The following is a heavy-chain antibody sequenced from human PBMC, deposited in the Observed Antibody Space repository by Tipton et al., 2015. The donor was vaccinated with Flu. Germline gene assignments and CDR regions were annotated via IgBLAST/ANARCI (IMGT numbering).Heavy chain of an antibody. Sequence: SLRLSCAASGFTFSSYWMHWVRQTPGKGLEWVANIKQDGSEIYYVDSVKGRFTISRDNAKNSVNLQMNSLRAEDTAVYYCARAIGGAAGYWGQGTLVTVSS. CDR3: ARAIGGAAGY. CDR1: GFTFSSYW. D-gene: IGHD6-19*01. V-gene: IGHV3-7*04. J-gene: IGHJ4*02. CDR2: IKQDGSEI.